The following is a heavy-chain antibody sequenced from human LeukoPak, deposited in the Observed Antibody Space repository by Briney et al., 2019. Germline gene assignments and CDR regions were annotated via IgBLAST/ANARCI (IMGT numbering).Heavy chain of an antibody. J-gene: IGHJ4*02. Sequence: GGSLRLSCAASGFTFSSDWMIWVRQAPGKGLEWVANIKPDEGEKYYVDSVKGRFTVSRDNAKNTLYLQMNSLRVEDTAVYYCAKGRIQLLDYWGQGTLVTVSS. V-gene: IGHV3-7*03. CDR2: IKPDEGEK. CDR3: AKGRIQLLDY. D-gene: IGHD1-1*01. CDR1: GFTFSSDW.